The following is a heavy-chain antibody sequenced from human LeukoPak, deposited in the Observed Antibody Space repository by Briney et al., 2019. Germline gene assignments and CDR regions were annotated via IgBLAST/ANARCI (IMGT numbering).Heavy chain of an antibody. CDR1: GGSISRGGYS. Sequence: SETLSLTCAVSGGSISRGGYSCSWIRQPPGKGLEWIGYIYHSGSTYYNPSLKSRVTISVDRSKNQFSLKLSSVTAADTAVYYCASTVTEYFQHWGQGTLVTVSS. CDR2: IYHSGST. J-gene: IGHJ1*01. CDR3: ASTVTEYFQH. V-gene: IGHV4-30-2*01. D-gene: IGHD4-17*01.